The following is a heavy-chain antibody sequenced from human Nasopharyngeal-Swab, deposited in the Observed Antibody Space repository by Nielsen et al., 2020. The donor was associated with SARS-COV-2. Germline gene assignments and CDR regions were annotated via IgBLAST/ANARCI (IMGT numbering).Heavy chain of an antibody. V-gene: IGHV3-30*18. J-gene: IGHJ6*03. Sequence: VRQAPGKGLEWVAVISYDGSNKYYADSVKGRFTISRDNSKNTLYLQMNSLRAEDTAVYYCAKDYRVVAAAGTDYYYMDVWGKGTTVTVSS. D-gene: IGHD6-13*01. CDR3: AKDYRVVAAAGTDYYYMDV. CDR2: ISYDGSNK.